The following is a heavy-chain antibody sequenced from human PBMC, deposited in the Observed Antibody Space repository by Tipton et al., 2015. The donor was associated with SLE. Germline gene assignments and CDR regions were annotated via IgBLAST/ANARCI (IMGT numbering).Heavy chain of an antibody. CDR3: ARGQEAFDI. J-gene: IGHJ3*02. V-gene: IGHV4-61*01. Sequence: TLSLTCTVSGGSISSSSHYWSWIRQPPGKGLEWIGYIYYSGSTNYNPSLKSRVTISVDTSKNQFSLKLSSVTAADTAVYYCARGQEAFDIWGQGTMVTVSS. CDR1: GGSISSSSHY. CDR2: IYYSGST.